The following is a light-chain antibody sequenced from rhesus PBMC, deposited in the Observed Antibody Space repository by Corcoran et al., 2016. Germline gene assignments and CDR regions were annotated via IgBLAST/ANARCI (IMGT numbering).Light chain of an antibody. V-gene: IGKV1-28*03. CDR1: QGISSY. CDR2: AAS. Sequence: DIQMTQSPSSLSASVGDTVTITCRASQGISSYLNWFPQKPGQAPKLLIYAASSLESGVPSRFSVRGSRSYFTLTSSSLQPEDFAVYYCLQHNSYPLTFGGGTKVELK. J-gene: IGKJ4*01. CDR3: LQHNSYPLT.